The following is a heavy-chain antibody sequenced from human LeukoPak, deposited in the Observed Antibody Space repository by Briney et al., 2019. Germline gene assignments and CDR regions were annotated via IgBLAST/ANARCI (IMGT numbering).Heavy chain of an antibody. J-gene: IGHJ4*02. CDR2: INPDGSDK. Sequence: GGSLRLSCAASGFTFSSYWMSWVRQGPGKGLDWVATINPDGSDKYYVDSVKGRFTISRDNTKNFLYLQVNSLSADDTAMYYCARLFGGVTTFDYWGQGALVTVSS. D-gene: IGHD4-17*01. CDR3: ARLFGGVTTFDY. CDR1: GFTFSSYW. V-gene: IGHV3-7*01.